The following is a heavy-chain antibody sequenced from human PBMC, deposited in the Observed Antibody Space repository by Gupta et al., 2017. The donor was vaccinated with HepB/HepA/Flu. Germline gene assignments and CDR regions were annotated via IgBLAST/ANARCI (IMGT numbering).Heavy chain of an antibody. V-gene: IGHV3-73*01. J-gene: IGHJ6*02. Sequence: VQLVESGGGLVQHGGSLKLSCAASGFTLRASVMQWVRQAAGKGLEWVGRIRTKADSYATAYAASVTGRFTISRDDSKNTAFLQMNSLKTEDTAVYYCATSTVTARQNYYFYSMDVWGQETTVSVSS. CDR3: ATSTVTARQNYYFYSMDV. CDR2: IRTKADSYAT. CDR1: GFTLRASV. D-gene: IGHD4-17*01.